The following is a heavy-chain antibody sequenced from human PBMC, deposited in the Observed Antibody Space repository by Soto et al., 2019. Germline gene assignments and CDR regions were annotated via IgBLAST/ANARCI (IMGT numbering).Heavy chain of an antibody. CDR2: IISSGSTI. CDR3: VRVAYDSSGYYRYYFDY. V-gene: IGHV3-48*03. CDR1: GXTFSSYD. J-gene: IGHJ4*02. Sequence: GSLRLSCAASGXTFSSYDMNWVRRAPGKGLEWVSYIISSGSTIYYADSVKGRFTISRDNAKNSLYMQMNSLRADDTAVYYCVRVAYDSSGYYRYYFDYWGPGTLVTV. D-gene: IGHD3-22*01.